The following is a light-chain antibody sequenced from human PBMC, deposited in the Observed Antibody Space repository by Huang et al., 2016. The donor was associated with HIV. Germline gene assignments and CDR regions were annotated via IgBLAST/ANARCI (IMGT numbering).Light chain of an antibody. J-gene: IGKJ4*01. CDR3: QQYGSSPLT. CDR1: QSVRSSS. V-gene: IGKV3-20*01. CDR2: GAS. Sequence: EIVLTQSPGTLSLSPGERATPSCRASQSVRSSSLAWYQQKPGQSPRLLIFGASNRATAIPARFSGSGSATDFTLTISRLEPEDFAVYYCQQYGSSPLTFGGGTKVEIK.